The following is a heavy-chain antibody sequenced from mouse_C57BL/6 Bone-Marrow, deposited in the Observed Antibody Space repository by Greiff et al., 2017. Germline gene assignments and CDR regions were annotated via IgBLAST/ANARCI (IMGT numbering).Heavy chain of an antibody. V-gene: IGHV1-64*01. J-gene: IGHJ4*01. CDR1: GYTFTSYW. CDR2: IHPNSGST. CDR3: ARLRAMDY. Sequence: QVHVKQPGAELVKPGASVKLSCKASGYTFTSYWMHWVKQRPGQGLEWIGMIHPNSGSTNYNEKLKSKATLTVDKSSSTAYMQLSSLTSEDSAGYYCARLRAMDYWGQGTSVTVSS.